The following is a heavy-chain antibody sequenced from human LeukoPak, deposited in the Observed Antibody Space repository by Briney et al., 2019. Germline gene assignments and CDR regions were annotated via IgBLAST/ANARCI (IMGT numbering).Heavy chain of an antibody. CDR3: ARLWFGELLPKYGMDV. J-gene: IGHJ6*02. CDR1: GFTVSSNY. D-gene: IGHD3-10*01. V-gene: IGHV3-66*01. Sequence: GGSLRLSCAASGFTVSSNYMSWVRQAPGKGLEWVSVIYSGGSTYYADSVKGRFTISRDNSKNTLYLQMNSLRAEDTAVYYCARLWFGELLPKYGMDVWGQGTTVTVSS. CDR2: IYSGGST.